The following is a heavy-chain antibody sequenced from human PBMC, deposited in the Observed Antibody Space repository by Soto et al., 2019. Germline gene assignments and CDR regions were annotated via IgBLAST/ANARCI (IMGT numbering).Heavy chain of an antibody. D-gene: IGHD5-18*01. V-gene: IGHV4-34*01. CDR2: INHSGST. J-gene: IGHJ5*02. CDR1: GGSFSGYY. Sequence: SETLSLTCAVYGGSFSGYYWSWIRQPPGKGLEWIGEINHSGSTNYNPSLKSRVTISVDTSKNQFSLKLSSVTAADTAVYYCARGFFRGKNTAMADNWFDPWGQGTLVTVSS. CDR3: ARGFFRGKNTAMADNWFDP.